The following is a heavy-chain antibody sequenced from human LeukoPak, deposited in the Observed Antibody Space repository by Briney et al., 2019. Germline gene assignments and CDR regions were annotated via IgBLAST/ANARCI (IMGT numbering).Heavy chain of an antibody. V-gene: IGHV3-23*01. Sequence: PGGSLRLSCAASGFTFSSYAMSWVRQAPGKGLEWVSAISGSGGSTYYADSVKGRFTISRDNSKNTLYLQMNSLRAEDTAVYYCAKDRYRVVVITQGDYWGQGNLVTVSS. J-gene: IGHJ4*02. CDR1: GFTFSSYA. CDR2: ISGSGGST. D-gene: IGHD3-22*01. CDR3: AKDRYRVVVITQGDY.